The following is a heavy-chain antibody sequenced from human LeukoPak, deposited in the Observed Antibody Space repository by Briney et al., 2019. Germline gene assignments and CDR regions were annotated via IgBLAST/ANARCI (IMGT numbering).Heavy chain of an antibody. CDR2: IDHNGNVN. D-gene: IGHD3-16*01. CDR3: ARGGGLDV. CDR1: GFTFSSYW. Sequence: GGSLRLSCAASGFTFSSYWMNWARQAPGKGLEWVASIDHNGNVNYYVDSVKGRFTISRDNAKNSLYLQMSNLRAEDTAVYFCARGGGLDVWGQGTTVIVSS. J-gene: IGHJ6*02. V-gene: IGHV3-7*03.